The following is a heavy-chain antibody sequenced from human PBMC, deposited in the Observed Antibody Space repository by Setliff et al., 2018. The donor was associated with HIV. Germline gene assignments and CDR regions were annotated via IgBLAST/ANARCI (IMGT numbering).Heavy chain of an antibody. CDR2: INRDGSAK. J-gene: IGHJ5*02. D-gene: IGHD6-19*01. CDR3: VGPDYEDPQGGQWLEPGYNWFDP. Sequence: GGSLRLSCAASGFAFNNFWMSWVRQAPGKGLEWLANINRDGSAKAYVDSVKGRFSISRDNAKNSVYLQMNSLRVADTAVYYCVGPDYEDPQGGQWLEPGYNWFDPWGQGTLVTVSS. CDR1: GFAFNNFW. V-gene: IGHV3-7*03.